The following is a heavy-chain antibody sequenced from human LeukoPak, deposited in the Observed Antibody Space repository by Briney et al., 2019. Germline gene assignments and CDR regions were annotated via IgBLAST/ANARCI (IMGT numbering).Heavy chain of an antibody. Sequence: GGSLRLSCAASGFTFSSYAMSCVRQAPGKGLEWVSAISGSGGSTYYADSVKGRFTISRDNSKNTLYLQMNSLRAEDTAVYYCAKWWIVGATSYYFDYWGQGTLVTVSS. J-gene: IGHJ4*02. CDR1: GFTFSSYA. CDR2: ISGSGGST. D-gene: IGHD1-26*01. V-gene: IGHV3-23*01. CDR3: AKWWIVGATSYYFDY.